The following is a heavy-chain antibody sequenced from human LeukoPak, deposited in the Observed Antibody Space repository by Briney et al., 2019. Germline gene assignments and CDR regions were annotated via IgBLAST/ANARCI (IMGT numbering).Heavy chain of an antibody. D-gene: IGHD4-17*01. J-gene: IGHJ3*02. Sequence: SETLSLTCSVSGDSFSSHYSTWIRQPPGKGLEWIGYISFRGSTNYNPSLKSRVTISIDTSKNQFSLKLSSVTAADTAVYYCARDLITVTKGFDIWGQGTIVSVSS. CDR1: GDSFSSHY. CDR2: ISFRGST. V-gene: IGHV4-59*11. CDR3: ARDLITVTKGFDI.